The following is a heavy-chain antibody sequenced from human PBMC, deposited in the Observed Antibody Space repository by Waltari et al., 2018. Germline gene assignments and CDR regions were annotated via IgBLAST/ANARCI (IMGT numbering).Heavy chain of an antibody. CDR2: IYHSGST. J-gene: IGHJ4*02. V-gene: IGHV4-4*02. Sequence: QVQLQESGPGLVKPSGTLSLTCAVSGGSISSSNWWSWFRQPPGQGLEWIGEIYHSGSTNYNPSLKSRVTISVDKSKNQFSLKLSSVTAADTAVYYCARVPNLYYDILTGYSGDYWGQGTLVTVSS. CDR3: ARVPNLYYDILTGYSGDY. D-gene: IGHD3-9*01. CDR1: GGSISSSNW.